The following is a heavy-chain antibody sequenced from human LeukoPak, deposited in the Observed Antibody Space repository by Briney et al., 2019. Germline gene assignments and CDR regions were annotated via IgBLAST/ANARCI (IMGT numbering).Heavy chain of an antibody. Sequence: SETLSLTCAVYGGSFSGYYWSWIRQPPGKGLEWIREINHSGSTNYNPSLKSRVTISVDTSKNQFSLKLSSVTAADTAVYYCATLGLRRNWFDPWGQGTLVTVSS. CDR3: ATLGLRRNWFDP. CDR2: INHSGST. D-gene: IGHD4-17*01. CDR1: GGSFSGYY. J-gene: IGHJ5*02. V-gene: IGHV4-34*01.